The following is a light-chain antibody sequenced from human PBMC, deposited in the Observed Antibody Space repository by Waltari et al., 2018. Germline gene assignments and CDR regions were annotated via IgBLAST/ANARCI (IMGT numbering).Light chain of an antibody. CDR3: AAWDDSLSGHWV. CDR1: SSNLGRNY. CDR2: RNK. J-gene: IGLJ3*02. Sequence: QSVLTQPPSASGTPGQRVTISCSGSSSNLGRNYVYWYQQLPGTAPNLLIYRNKQRPSGVPDRFSGSKSGTSASLAISGLRSEDEADYYCAAWDDSLSGHWVFGGGTKLTVL. V-gene: IGLV1-47*01.